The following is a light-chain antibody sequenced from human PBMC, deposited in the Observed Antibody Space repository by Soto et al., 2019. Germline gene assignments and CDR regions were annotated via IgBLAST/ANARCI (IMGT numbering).Light chain of an antibody. CDR3: AAWDDSLNGDV. V-gene: IGLV1-44*01. Sequence: QSVLTQPPSASGTPGQRVTISCSGSSSNIGNNNVNWCQQLPGTAPKLLIYSNNQRPSGVPDRFSGAKSGTSASLAISGLQSEDEADYYCAAWDDSLNGDVFGTGTKVTVL. CDR2: SNN. CDR1: SSNIGNNN. J-gene: IGLJ1*01.